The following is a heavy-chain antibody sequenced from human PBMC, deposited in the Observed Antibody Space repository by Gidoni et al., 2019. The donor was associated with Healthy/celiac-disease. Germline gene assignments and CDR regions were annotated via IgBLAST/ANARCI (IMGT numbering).Heavy chain of an antibody. Sequence: QVQLVQSGAEVKKPGASVTGSCKASGYTFTGYYMHWVRQAPGQGLEWMGWINPNSGGTNYAQKFQGRVTMTRDTSISTAYMELSRLRSDDTAVYYCARGEREITMVRGVIGDMDVWGKGTTVTVSS. CDR1: GYTFTGYY. D-gene: IGHD3-10*01. CDR3: ARGEREITMVRGVIGDMDV. V-gene: IGHV1-2*02. CDR2: INPNSGGT. J-gene: IGHJ6*03.